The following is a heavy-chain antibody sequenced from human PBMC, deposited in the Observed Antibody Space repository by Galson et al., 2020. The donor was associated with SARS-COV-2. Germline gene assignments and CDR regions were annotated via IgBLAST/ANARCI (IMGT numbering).Heavy chain of an antibody. CDR2: ISYDGSNK. CDR3: ACILPFDY. D-gene: IGHD1-26*01. Sequence: GGSLRLSCAASGFTFSSYGMHWVRQAPGKGLEWVAVISYDGSNKYYADSVKGRFTISRDNSKNTLYLQMNSLRAEDTAVYYCACILPFDYWGQGTLVTVSS. V-gene: IGHV3-30*03. CDR1: GFTFSSYG. J-gene: IGHJ4*02.